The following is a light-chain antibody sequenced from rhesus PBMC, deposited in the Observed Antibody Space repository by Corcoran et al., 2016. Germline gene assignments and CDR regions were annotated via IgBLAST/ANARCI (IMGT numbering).Light chain of an antibody. CDR1: QGISTY. V-gene: IGKV1-43*02. CDR3: LQYHSDPWT. Sequence: DIQMTQSPSSLSASVGDRVTITCRASQGISTYLNWYQQKPGKAPKRLIYAASSLESGVPSRFSGSGSGTDFTLTIRSLQPEDFATYYCLQYHSDPWTFGQGTKVEIK. CDR2: AAS. J-gene: IGKJ1*01.